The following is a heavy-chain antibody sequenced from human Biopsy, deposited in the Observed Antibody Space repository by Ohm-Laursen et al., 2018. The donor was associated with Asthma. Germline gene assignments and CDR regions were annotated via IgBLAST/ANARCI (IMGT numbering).Heavy chain of an antibody. CDR1: GFTFSSYA. D-gene: IGHD3-3*01. CDR3: AKERYYDFWSGYPI. V-gene: IGHV3-30*04. J-gene: IGHJ3*02. CDR2: MSFDGRQT. Sequence: SLRLSCSAFGFTFSSYAMHWVRQAPGKGLEWVAVMSFDGRQTYYADSVKGRFTISRDNSKNTLYLQMNSLRAEDTAVYYCAKERYYDFWSGYPIWGQGTMVTVSS.